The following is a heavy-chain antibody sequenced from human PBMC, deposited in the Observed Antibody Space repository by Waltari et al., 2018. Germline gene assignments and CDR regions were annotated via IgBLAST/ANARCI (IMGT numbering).Heavy chain of an antibody. D-gene: IGHD4-17*01. CDR2: IWYDGSNK. CDR1: GFTFSSYC. V-gene: IGHV3-33*01. CDR3: ARESVLDDYGDYYHDSDVGYYYGMDV. J-gene: IGHJ6*02. Sequence: QVQLVESGGAVVQPGRSLRLSCAASGFTFSSYCMHLVRQAPGKGLEGVAVIWYDGSNKYYADSMKGRFTISRDNSKNTLYLQMNSLRAEDTAVYYCARESVLDDYGDYYHDSDVGYYYGMDVWGQGTTVTVSS.